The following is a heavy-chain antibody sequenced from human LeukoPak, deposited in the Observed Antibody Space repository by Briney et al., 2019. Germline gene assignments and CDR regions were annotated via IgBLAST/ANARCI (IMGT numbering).Heavy chain of an antibody. CDR2: IYHSGST. D-gene: IGHD3-22*01. CDR3: ARSRDSSGYDAFDI. CDR1: GYSISSGYY. V-gene: IGHV4-38-2*02. J-gene: IGHJ3*02. Sequence: SETLSLTCTVSGYSISSGYYWGWIRQPPGKGLEWIGSIYHSGSTYYNPSLKSRVTISVDTSKNQFSLKLSSVTAADTAVYYCARSRDSSGYDAFDIWGQGTMVTVSS.